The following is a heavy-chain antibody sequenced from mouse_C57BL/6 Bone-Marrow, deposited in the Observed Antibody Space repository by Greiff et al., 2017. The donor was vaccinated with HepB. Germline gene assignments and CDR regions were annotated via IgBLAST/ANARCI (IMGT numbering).Heavy chain of an antibody. V-gene: IGHV5-16*01. CDR1: GFTFSDYY. Sequence: EVKLMESEGGLVQPGSSMKLSCTASGFTFSDYYMAWVRQVPEKGLEWVANINYDGSSTYYLDSLKSRFIISRDNAKNILYLQMSSLKSEDTATYYCARDSYGSSYAMDYWGQGTSVTVSS. CDR3: ARDSYGSSYAMDY. D-gene: IGHD1-1*01. J-gene: IGHJ4*01. CDR2: INYDGSST.